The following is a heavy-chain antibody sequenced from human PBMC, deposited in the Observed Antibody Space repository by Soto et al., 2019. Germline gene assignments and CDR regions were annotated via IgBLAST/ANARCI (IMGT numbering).Heavy chain of an antibody. CDR3: ARAGPYDFWSGYPFEY. CDR1: GGSISSGGHY. Sequence: QVQLQESGPGLVKPSQTVSLTCTVSGGSISSGGHYWSWIRQHPGKGLEWNGYIYYTGSTYYNPSLKSRVSISVDTSKNQFSLKLSSVTAADTAVYYCARAGPYDFWSGYPFEYWGQGTLVTVSS. J-gene: IGHJ4*02. CDR2: IYYTGST. V-gene: IGHV4-31*03. D-gene: IGHD3-3*01.